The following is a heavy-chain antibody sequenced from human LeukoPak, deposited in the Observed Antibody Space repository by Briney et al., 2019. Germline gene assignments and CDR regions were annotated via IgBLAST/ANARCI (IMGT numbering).Heavy chain of an antibody. D-gene: IGHD6-13*01. V-gene: IGHV3-23*01. CDR1: GFTFSSFA. Sequence: PGGSLRLSCAASGFTFSSFAMTWVRQAPGKGLEWVSTICGSGGATYYADSVKGRFTISRDGSMNTVYLQMNSLRDEDTAVYHCTKAHRGLDSTSHYLYFDWWGLGTLLTVS. CDR2: ICGSGGAT. J-gene: IGHJ4*02. CDR3: TKAHRGLDSTSHYLYFDW.